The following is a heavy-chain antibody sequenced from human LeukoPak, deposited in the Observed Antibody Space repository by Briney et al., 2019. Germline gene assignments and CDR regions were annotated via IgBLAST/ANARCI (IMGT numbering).Heavy chain of an antibody. Sequence: SETLSLTCTVSGYSISSGYYWGWIRQPPGKGLEWIGSIYPSGSAYYYPSLKSRVTISLDTSKNQFSLKLSSVTAADTAVYYCARAYFSSWYMNWFDPWGQGTLVTVSS. V-gene: IGHV4-38-2*02. D-gene: IGHD6-13*01. CDR3: ARAYFSSWYMNWFDP. J-gene: IGHJ5*02. CDR2: IYPSGSA. CDR1: GYSISSGYY.